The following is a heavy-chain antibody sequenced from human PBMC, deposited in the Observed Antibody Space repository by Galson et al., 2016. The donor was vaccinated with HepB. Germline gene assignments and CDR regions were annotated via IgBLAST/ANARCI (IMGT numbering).Heavy chain of an antibody. D-gene: IGHD5-12*01. CDR2: IYYSGST. J-gene: IGHJ6*02. V-gene: IGHV4-61*01. CDR3: AREADIVATISYYYGMDV. CDR1: GGSVSSGRKY. Sequence: SETLSLTCTVSGGSVSSGRKYWSWIRQSPGKGLEWIGYIYYSGSTEYNPSLKSRVTISVDTSKNQFSLKLSSVTAADTAVYYCAREADIVATISYYYGMDVWGQGTTVTVSS.